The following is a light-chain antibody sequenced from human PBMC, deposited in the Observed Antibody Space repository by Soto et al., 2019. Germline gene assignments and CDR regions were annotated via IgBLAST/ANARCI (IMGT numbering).Light chain of an antibody. V-gene: IGKV3-15*01. Sequence: EIVMTQSPATLSVTPGERATLSCRASQSVGSSLAWYQQEPGQAPRLLIYGASTRATGIPARFSGSGSGTEFTLTISSLQSEDFAVYFCRQYKNWPPITFGQGTLLEI. CDR3: RQYKNWPPIT. CDR1: QSVGSS. CDR2: GAS. J-gene: IGKJ5*01.